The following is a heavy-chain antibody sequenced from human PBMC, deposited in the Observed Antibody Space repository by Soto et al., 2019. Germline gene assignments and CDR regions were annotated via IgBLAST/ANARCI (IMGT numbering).Heavy chain of an antibody. J-gene: IGHJ5*01. D-gene: IGHD1-1*01. CDR2: VHISGHS. CDR3: TRVRQGCSANNCYFDP. Sequence: SETLSLTYFVSGYSITAGGYYWNWVRQSPDKGLEWIAEVHISGHSNYNPSLRSRVSVSIDSSKNQFYLNLNSVTAADTAIYYCTRVRQGCSANNCYFDPWGQGTQVTVSS. V-gene: IGHV4-30-2*06. CDR1: GYSITAGGYY.